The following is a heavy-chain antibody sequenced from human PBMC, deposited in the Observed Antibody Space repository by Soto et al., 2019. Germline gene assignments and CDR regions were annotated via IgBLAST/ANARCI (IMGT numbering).Heavy chain of an antibody. CDR1: GFTFRNYA. Sequence: XESLRLSCIASGFTFRNYAMAWVRQAPGEDLEWVSAIGTSGTPTLYADSVKSRFSISRDDSRNTVSLQMNSLGVEDTATYYCTRILWSSRRDALDIWGQGTTVTVS. J-gene: IGHJ6*02. V-gene: IGHV3-23*01. CDR3: TRILWSSRRDALDI. CDR2: IGTSGTPT. D-gene: IGHD2-21*01.